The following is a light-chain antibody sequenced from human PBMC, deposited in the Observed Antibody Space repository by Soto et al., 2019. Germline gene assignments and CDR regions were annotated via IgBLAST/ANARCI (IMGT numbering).Light chain of an antibody. J-gene: IGKJ4*01. CDR2: DAS. CDR1: QSVSSY. V-gene: IGKV3-11*01. CDR3: QQRSNWRST. Sequence: EIVLTQSPATLXLSPGERAAXSXXASQSVSSYLAWYQQKPGQAPRLLIYDASNRATGIPARFSGSGSGTDFTLTISSLEPEDFAFYYCQQRSNWRSTFGGGTKVEIK.